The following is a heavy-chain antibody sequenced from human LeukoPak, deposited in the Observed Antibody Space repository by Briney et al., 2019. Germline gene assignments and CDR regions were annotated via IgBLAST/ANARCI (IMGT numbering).Heavy chain of an antibody. CDR2: IYSSGTT. CDR1: GGSLSPYY. V-gene: IGHV4-4*07. Sequence: SGTLSLTCTISGGSLSPYYWNWIRQPAGKGLEWIGRIYSSGTTNYNPSLRSRVSMSVDTSKNQFSLKLSSVIAADTAVYYCAREGGYCNSGYCYISLDYWGQGALLTVSS. J-gene: IGHJ4*02. D-gene: IGHD2-2*02. CDR3: AREGGYCNSGYCYISLDY.